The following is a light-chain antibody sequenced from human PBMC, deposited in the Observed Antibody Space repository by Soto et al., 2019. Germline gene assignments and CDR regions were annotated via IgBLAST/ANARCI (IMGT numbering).Light chain of an antibody. CDR1: QSISSW. CDR2: KAS. J-gene: IGKJ1*01. Sequence: DIQVTQSPSTLSASVGDRVIITCRASQSISSWLAWYQQKPGKAPKALIYKASSLESGVPSRFSGSESGTEFTLTISSLQPDDFATYYCQQYNTFPWTFGQGNKVEVK. CDR3: QQYNTFPWT. V-gene: IGKV1-5*03.